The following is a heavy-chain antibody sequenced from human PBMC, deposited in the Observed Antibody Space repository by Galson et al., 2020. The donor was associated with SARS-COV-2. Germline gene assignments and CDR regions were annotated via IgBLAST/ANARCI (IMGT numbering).Heavy chain of an antibody. CDR2: IYPSGGT. CDR1: GGSISRDNYY. D-gene: IGHD3-22*01. J-gene: IGHJ3*02. V-gene: IGHV4-61*09. Sequence: SETLSLTCSVAGGSISRDNYYWSWIRQPAGKGLEWVGHIYPSGGTTYNPSLGGRVSISLDTSKSQFSLKLASVTAADTAVYYCAREWGYYYDRSSFHFVGAFDTWGRGTTITVSS. CDR3: AREWGYYYDRSSFHFVGAFDT.